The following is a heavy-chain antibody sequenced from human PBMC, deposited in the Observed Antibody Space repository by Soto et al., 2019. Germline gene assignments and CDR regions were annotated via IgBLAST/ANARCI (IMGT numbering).Heavy chain of an antibody. Sequence: QVQLVQSGAEVKKPGSSVKVSCKASGGTFSSYTISWVRQAPGQGLEWMGRIIPILGIANYAQKFQGRVTSTADKPTSTAYMELSSLRSEDTAVYYCARAHHYGSGSYHWFDPWGQGTLVTVSS. CDR2: IIPILGIA. CDR1: GGTFSSYT. V-gene: IGHV1-69*02. D-gene: IGHD3-10*01. CDR3: ARAHHYGSGSYHWFDP. J-gene: IGHJ5*02.